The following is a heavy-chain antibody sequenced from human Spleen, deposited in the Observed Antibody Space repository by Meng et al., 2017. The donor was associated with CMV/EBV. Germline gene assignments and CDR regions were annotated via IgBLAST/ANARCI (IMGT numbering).Heavy chain of an antibody. CDR1: GGSISSSNL. CDR2: IYHSGST. D-gene: IGHD5-18*01. CDR3: ARHASVDTAMVTH. V-gene: IGHV4-4*02. Sequence: AVSGGSISSSNLWTWVRQVPGKGLEWIGEIYHSGSTNYNPSLKSRVTISVDTSKNQFSLKLSSVTAADTAVYYCARHASVDTAMVTHWGQGTLVTVSS. J-gene: IGHJ4*02.